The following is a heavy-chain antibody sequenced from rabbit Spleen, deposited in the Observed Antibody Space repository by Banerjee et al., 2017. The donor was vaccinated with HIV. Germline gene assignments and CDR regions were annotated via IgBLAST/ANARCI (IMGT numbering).Heavy chain of an antibody. CDR1: GFSFSSSDY. Sequence: QSLEESGGDLVKPGASLTLTCTASGFSFSSSDYMCWVRQAPGKGLEWIACIDTGSSGFTYFASWAKGRFTISKTSSTTVTLQMTSLTAADTATYFCARDTSSSFSSYGMDLWAQGPWSPS. CDR3: ARDTSSSFSSYGMDL. V-gene: IGHV1S40*01. CDR2: IDTGSSGFT. J-gene: IGHJ6*01. D-gene: IGHD1-1*01.